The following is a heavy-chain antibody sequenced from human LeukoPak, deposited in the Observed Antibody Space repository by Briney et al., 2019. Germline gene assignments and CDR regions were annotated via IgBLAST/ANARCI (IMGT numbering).Heavy chain of an antibody. D-gene: IGHD6-6*01. CDR3: AKHESGSSVWFDP. J-gene: IGHJ5*02. CDR2: IQYTGSI. V-gene: IGHV4-39*01. CDR1: GGSFSGTSYY. Sequence: SETLSLICNVSGGSFSGTSYYWAWIRQPPWKGLEWIGSIQYTGSIYYNLSLSRRVAIFGDTSTTQFSLRLNSVTAPDSAAYYCAKHESGSSVWFDPWGQGTLVTVSS.